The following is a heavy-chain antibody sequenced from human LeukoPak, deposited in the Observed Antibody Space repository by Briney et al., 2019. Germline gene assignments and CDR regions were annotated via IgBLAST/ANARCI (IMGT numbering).Heavy chain of an antibody. Sequence: GGSLRLSCAASGFTFGTYWMTWVRQAPGKGPEWVANIKQDGSEKYYVDSVKGRFTISRDNAKNALYLQMNSLTAEDTALYHCARDRSYGSFDFWGQGTLVSVSP. CDR2: IKQDGSEK. CDR3: ARDRSYGSFDF. D-gene: IGHD5-18*01. V-gene: IGHV3-7*03. J-gene: IGHJ4*02. CDR1: GFTFGTYW.